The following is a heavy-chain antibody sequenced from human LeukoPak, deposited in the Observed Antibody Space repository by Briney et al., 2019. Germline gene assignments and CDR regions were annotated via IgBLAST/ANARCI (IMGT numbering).Heavy chain of an antibody. CDR2: IKQDGSEK. Sequence: GGSLRLSCAASGFTFSSYWMSWVRQAPGKGLEWVANIKQDGSEKYYVDSVKGRFTISRDNAKNSLYLQMNSLRAEDTAVYYCAREGTSRGSSPDDVFDIWGKGTMVTVSS. V-gene: IGHV3-7*01. CDR3: AREGTSRGSSPDDVFDI. J-gene: IGHJ3*02. CDR1: GFTFSSYW. D-gene: IGHD1-26*01.